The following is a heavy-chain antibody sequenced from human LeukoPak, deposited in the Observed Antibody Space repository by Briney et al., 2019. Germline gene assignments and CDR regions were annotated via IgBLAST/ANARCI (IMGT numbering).Heavy chain of an antibody. V-gene: IGHV3-7*01. Sequence: GGSLRLSCVASGFTFSSYWMAWVCHAPGKGLERVANMKQDGSAKHYADSVKGRFSISRDNSKNSVYLQMDSLRAEDTALYYCARDNVGALDYWGHGTLVTVSS. CDR3: ARDNVGALDY. CDR2: MKQDGSAK. D-gene: IGHD1-26*01. J-gene: IGHJ4*01. CDR1: GFTFSSYW.